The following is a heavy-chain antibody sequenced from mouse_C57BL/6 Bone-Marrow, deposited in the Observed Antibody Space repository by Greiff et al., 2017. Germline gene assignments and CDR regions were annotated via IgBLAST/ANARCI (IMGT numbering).Heavy chain of an antibody. J-gene: IGHJ4*01. D-gene: IGHD2-3*01. CDR2: IDPSDSYT. Sequence: QVQLQQPGAELVKPGASVKLSCKASGYTFTSYWMPWVKQRPGQGLEWIGEIDPSDSYTNYNQKFKGKATLTVDTSSSTAYMQLSSLTSEDSAVYYCARGADGYYKGDAMDYWGQGTSVTVSS. CDR3: ARGADGYYKGDAMDY. CDR1: GYTFTSYW. V-gene: IGHV1-50*01.